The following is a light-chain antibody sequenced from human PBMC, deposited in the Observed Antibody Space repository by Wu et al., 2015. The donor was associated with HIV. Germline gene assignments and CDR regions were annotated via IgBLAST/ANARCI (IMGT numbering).Light chain of an antibody. Sequence: AIRMTQSPSPLSASTGDRVTITCRANQDINNYLAWYQMKPGKAPSLLIFGASTLQTGVPSRFSGSGSGTHFTLTVDCLQSEDFATYYCQQYYNYPRTFGPGTKLEIK. J-gene: IGKJ2*01. V-gene: IGKV1-8*01. CDR2: GAS. CDR1: QDINNY. CDR3: QQYYNYPRT.